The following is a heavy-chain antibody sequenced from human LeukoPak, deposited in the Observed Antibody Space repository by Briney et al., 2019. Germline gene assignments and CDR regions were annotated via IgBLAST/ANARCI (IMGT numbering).Heavy chain of an antibody. CDR2: IYHSGST. J-gene: IGHJ4*02. V-gene: IGHV4-38-2*01. CDR1: GYSISSGYY. D-gene: IGHD5-24*01. CDR3: ARSYRGGYNFLDY. Sequence: SETLSLTCAVSGYSISSGYYWGWIRQPPGKGLEWIGSIYHSGSTYYNPSLKSRVTISVDTSKNQFSLKLSSVTAADTAVYYCARSYRGGYNFLDYWGQGTLVTVSS.